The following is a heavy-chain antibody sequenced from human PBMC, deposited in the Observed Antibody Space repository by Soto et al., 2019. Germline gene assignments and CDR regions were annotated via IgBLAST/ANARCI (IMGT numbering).Heavy chain of an antibody. J-gene: IGHJ4*02. Sequence: QVQLVESGGGVVQPGRSLRLSCAASGFTFSSYGMHWVRQAPGKGLEWVAVIWYDGSNKYYADSVKGRFTISRDNSKNTLYLQMNSLRAEDTAVYYCARAGSGRYFGVDYWGQGTLVTVSS. V-gene: IGHV3-33*01. CDR2: IWYDGSNK. CDR3: ARAGSGRYFGVDY. CDR1: GFTFSSYG. D-gene: IGHD1-26*01.